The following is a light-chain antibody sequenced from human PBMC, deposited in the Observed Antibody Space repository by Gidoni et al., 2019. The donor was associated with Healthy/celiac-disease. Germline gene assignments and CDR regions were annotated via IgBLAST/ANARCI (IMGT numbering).Light chain of an antibody. CDR1: SSDVGGYNY. CDR3: SSYKSSSTYV. CDR2: DVS. J-gene: IGLJ1*01. Sequence: QSALTQPASVSGSPGQSITISCTGTSSDVGGYNYVSWYQQHPGKAPKLMIYDVSNRPSGVSNRFSGSKSGNTAALNISGRQAEDEADYYCSSYKSSSTYVFGTGTKVTVL. V-gene: IGLV2-14*01.